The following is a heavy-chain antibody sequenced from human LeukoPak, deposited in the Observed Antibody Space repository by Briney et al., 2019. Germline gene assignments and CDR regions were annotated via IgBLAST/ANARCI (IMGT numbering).Heavy chain of an antibody. CDR1: GFTFSSYS. CDR2: ISSSSSTI. CDR3: ARDLGYSSYDFAFDI. J-gene: IGHJ3*02. Sequence: GGSLRLSCAASGFTFSSYSMNWVRQAPGKGLEWVSYISSSSSTIYYADSVKGRFTISRDNAKNSLYLQMNSLRAEDTAVYYCARDLGYSSYDFAFDIWGQGTMVTVSS. D-gene: IGHD5-12*01. V-gene: IGHV3-48*01.